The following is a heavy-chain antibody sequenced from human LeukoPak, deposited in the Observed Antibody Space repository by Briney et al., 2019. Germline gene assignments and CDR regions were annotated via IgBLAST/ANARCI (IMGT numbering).Heavy chain of an antibody. CDR3: ARSRVTEGVYYFDY. V-gene: IGHV3-64*01. Sequence: GGSLRLSCAASGFTFSSYAMHWVRQAPGKGLEYVSAISSNGGSTYYANSVKGRFTISRDNSKNTLYLQMGSLKAEDMAVYYCARSRVTEGVYYFDYWGQGTLVTVSS. J-gene: IGHJ4*02. D-gene: IGHD2-21*02. CDR1: GFTFSSYA. CDR2: ISSNGGST.